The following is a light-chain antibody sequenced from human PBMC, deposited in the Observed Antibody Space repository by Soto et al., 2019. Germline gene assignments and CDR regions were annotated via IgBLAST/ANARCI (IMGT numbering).Light chain of an antibody. CDR2: EVS. CDR3: GSYSSTFTSV. CDR1: SSDVGGYNT. J-gene: IGLJ3*02. Sequence: QSALTQPASVSGSHGLSITISCTGTSSDVGGYNTVSWFQQHPGKAPKLMIYEVSNRPLGVSNRFSASKSGNTASLTISGLQAEDEADYYCGSYSSTFTSVFGGGTNFTVL. V-gene: IGLV2-14*03.